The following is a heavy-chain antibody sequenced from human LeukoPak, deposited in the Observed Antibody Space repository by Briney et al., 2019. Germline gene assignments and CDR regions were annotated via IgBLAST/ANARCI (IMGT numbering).Heavy chain of an antibody. CDR1: GYTFTGYY. CDR3: ARDRSLMVYAILGPGRGWFDP. V-gene: IGHV1-2*02. Sequence: ASVKVSCKASGYTFTGYYMYWVRQAPGQGLEWMGWINPNSGGTNYAQKLQGRVTMTTDTSTSTAYMELRSLRSDDTAVYYCARDRSLMVYAILGPGRGWFDPWGQGTLVTVSS. CDR2: INPNSGGT. J-gene: IGHJ5*02. D-gene: IGHD2-8*01.